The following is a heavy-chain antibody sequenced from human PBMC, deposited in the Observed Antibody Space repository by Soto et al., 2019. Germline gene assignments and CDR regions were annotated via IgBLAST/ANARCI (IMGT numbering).Heavy chain of an antibody. V-gene: IGHV4-59*08. D-gene: IGHD3-10*01. CDR3: VRHQEVRGVTIHFRYYGMDV. CDR2: VYYSRSIT. CDR1: GGSISPYY. Sequence: QVQLQESGPGLVKPSETLSLTCTVSGGSISPYYWSWIRQPPGKGLEWIGYVYYSRSITDYNPSLTSQVTISVDTSKNQFSLKLSSVTAADTAVYYCVRHQEVRGVTIHFRYYGMDVWGQGTTVTVSS. J-gene: IGHJ6*02.